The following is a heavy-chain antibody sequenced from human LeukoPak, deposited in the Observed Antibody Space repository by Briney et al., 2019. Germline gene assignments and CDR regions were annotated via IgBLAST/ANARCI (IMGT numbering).Heavy chain of an antibody. CDR3: ARAHYYDSSGYPRDY. CDR1: GYTFTSYG. J-gene: IGHJ4*02. V-gene: IGHV1-18*01. Sequence: ASVKVSCKASGYTFTSYGISWVRQAPGQGLEWMGWISAYNGNTNYAQKLQGRVTMTTDTSTSTAYMELRSLRSDDTAVSYCARAHYYDSSGYPRDYWRQGTLVTVSS. CDR2: ISAYNGNT. D-gene: IGHD3-22*01.